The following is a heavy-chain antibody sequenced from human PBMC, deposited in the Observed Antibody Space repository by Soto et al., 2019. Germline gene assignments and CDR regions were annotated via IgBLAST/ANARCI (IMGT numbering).Heavy chain of an antibody. CDR1: GGSFSGYY. J-gene: IGHJ4*02. CDR2: INHSGST. D-gene: IGHD6-19*01. CDR3: ARSHYAVAVDY. V-gene: IGHV4-34*01. Sequence: QVQLQQWGAGLLKPSETLSLTCAVYGGSFSGYYWSWIRQPPGKGLEWIGEINHSGSTNYNPSLKSRVTISVDTSKNQFSLKLSSVTAADTAVYYCARSHYAVAVDYWGQGTLVTVSS.